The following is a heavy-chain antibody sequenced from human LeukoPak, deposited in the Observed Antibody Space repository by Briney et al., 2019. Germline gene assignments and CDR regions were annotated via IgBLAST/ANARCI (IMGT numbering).Heavy chain of an antibody. V-gene: IGHV3-49*04. CDR3: SRGQKDPYGPEFDY. CDR2: IRAKIHDGTT. D-gene: IGHD3-10*01. Sequence: GGSLRLSCTTSGFIFGDYNMNWVRQAPGKGLEWVGYIRAKIHDGTTDFAASVKGRFTISRDDSKSIAYLQMTSLKSENTAVYYCSRGQKDPYGPEFDYWGQGTLVTVSS. CDR1: GFIFGDYN. J-gene: IGHJ4*02.